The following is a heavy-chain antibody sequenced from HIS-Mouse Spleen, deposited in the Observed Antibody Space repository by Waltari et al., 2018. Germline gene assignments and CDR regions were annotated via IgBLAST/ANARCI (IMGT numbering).Heavy chain of an antibody. D-gene: IGHD1-1*01. CDR2: ISYDRSNQ. Sequence: QVQLVESGGGVVQPGRSLRLSCAASGFTFSSYAMHWVRQAPGKGLEWVAGISYDRSNQYYADSVKGRFTISRDNSETTLYLQMNSLRAEDTAVYYCARDQTGYDYWGQGTLVTVSS. CDR3: ARDQTGYDY. V-gene: IGHV3-30*04. J-gene: IGHJ4*02. CDR1: GFTFSSYA.